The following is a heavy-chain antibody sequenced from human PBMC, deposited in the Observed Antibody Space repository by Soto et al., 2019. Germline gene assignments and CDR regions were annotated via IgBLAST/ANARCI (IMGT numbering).Heavy chain of an antibody. CDR3: ARGGLVTAIPGRAFDI. CDR1: GFTFSSYD. V-gene: IGHV3-13*01. CDR2: IGTAGDT. D-gene: IGHD2-21*02. J-gene: IGHJ3*02. Sequence: GGSLRLSCAASGFTFSSYDMHWVRQATGKGLEWVSAIGTAGDTYYPGSVKGRFTISRENAKNSLYLQMNSLRAEDTAVYYCARGGLVTAIPGRAFDIWGQGTMVTVSS.